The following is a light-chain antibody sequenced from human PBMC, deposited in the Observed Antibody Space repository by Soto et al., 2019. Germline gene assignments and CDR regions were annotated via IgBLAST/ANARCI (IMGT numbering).Light chain of an antibody. CDR3: QQYDRSPL. Sequence: EIGLTQSQATLSLSPGERATRACRASQSVNNSHLAWYQQKRGQSPRLLIYAASSRATGISDRFSGSGSGTDFTLTISRLEPEDFAVYYCQQYDRSPLFGGGTKVE. CDR2: AAS. J-gene: IGKJ4*01. CDR1: QSVNNSH. V-gene: IGKV3-20*01.